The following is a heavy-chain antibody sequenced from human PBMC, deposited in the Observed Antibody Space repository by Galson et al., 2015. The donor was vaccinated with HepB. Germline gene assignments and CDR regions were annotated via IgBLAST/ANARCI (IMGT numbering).Heavy chain of an antibody. V-gene: IGHV4-31*03. J-gene: IGHJ4*02. D-gene: IGHD5-18*01. CDR2: IYYSGST. CDR1: GGSISGESYY. Sequence: TLSLTCTVSGGSISGESYYWSWIRQHPGKGPEWIGYIYYSGSTYYNPSLKSRVTISVDTSKNQFSLKLSSVTAADTAVYYCARVRYSYGWTFDYWGQGTLVTVSS. CDR3: ARVRYSYGWTFDY.